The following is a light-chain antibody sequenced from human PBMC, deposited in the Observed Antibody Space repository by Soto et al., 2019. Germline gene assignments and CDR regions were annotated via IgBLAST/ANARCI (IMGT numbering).Light chain of an antibody. CDR1: SSDVGGYNY. CDR3: SSFSSNSTVV. Sequence: QSALTQPASVSGSPGQSITISCTGTSSDVGGYNYVSWYQQHPGKAPKLMIYDVSNRPSGVSNRFSGSKSGNTASLTISGLQGWDGGDYYRSSFSSNSTVVFRRGTKLTVL. V-gene: IGLV2-14*01. CDR2: DVS. J-gene: IGLJ2*01.